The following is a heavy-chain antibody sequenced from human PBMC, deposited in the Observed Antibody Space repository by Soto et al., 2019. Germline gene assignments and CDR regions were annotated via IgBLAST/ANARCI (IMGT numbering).Heavy chain of an antibody. D-gene: IGHD3-3*01. CDR3: ARVVRFFGGHAGY. CDR2: MNTNTGNT. CDR1: GYTFTEFD. V-gene: IGHV1-8*01. J-gene: IGHJ4*02. Sequence: QVLLVQSGADVKKPGASVKVSCKTSGYTFTEFDINWVRQAPGQGLEWMGWMNTNTGNTGYAQKFQGRVTMTRDTSISTAYMELRRLRAEGSGVYYCARVVRFFGGHAGYWCQGTLVTVSS.